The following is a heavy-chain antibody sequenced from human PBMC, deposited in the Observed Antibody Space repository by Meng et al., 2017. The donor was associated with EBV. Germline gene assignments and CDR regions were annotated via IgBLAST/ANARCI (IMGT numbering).Heavy chain of an antibody. CDR1: CYTFTIYG. CDR3: ARGLDYFDY. Sequence: HVQLVQSGAEVKKPGASVNVSCKASCYTFTIYGISWVRQAAGQGLEWMGWISAYNGNTNYAQKRQGRVTMTTDTSTRTAYMELRSLISDDTAVYYCARGLDYFDYWGQGTLVTVSS. J-gene: IGHJ4*02. V-gene: IGHV1-18*01. CDR2: ISAYNGNT.